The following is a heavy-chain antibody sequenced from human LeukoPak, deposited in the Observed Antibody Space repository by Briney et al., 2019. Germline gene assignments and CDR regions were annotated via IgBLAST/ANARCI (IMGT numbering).Heavy chain of an antibody. Sequence: SETLSLTCAVYGGSSSGYYWSWIRQPPGKGLEWIGEINHSGSTNYNPSLKSRVTISVDTSKNQFSLKLSSVTAADTAVYYCARGPFFRLVTRKFDYWGQGTLVTVSS. D-gene: IGHD3/OR15-3a*01. CDR3: ARGPFFRLVTRKFDY. CDR1: GGSSSGYY. CDR2: INHSGST. J-gene: IGHJ4*02. V-gene: IGHV4-34*01.